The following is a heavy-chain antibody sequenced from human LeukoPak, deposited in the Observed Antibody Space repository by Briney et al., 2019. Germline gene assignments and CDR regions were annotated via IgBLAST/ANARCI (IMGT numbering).Heavy chain of an antibody. CDR1: GGSISSGSYF. CDR2: IYTSGST. Sequence: SETLSLTCTVSGGSISSGSYFWSWIRQPAGKGLEWIGRIYTSGSTNYNPSLKSRVTISVDTSKNQFSLKLSSVTAADTAVYYCARVPTVTFFDYWGQGTLVTVSS. V-gene: IGHV4-61*02. CDR3: ARVPTVTFFDY. D-gene: IGHD4-17*01. J-gene: IGHJ4*02.